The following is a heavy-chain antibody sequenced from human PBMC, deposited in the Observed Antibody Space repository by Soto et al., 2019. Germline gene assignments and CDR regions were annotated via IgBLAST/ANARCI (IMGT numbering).Heavy chain of an antibody. Sequence: AGGSLRLSCAASGFTFSSYGMHWVRQAPGKGLEWVAVIWYDGSNKYYADSVKGRFTISRDNSKNTLYLQMNSLRAEDTAVYYCARAMVVTAIPGYYYYGMDVWGQGTTVTVSS. CDR2: IWYDGSNK. D-gene: IGHD2-21*02. J-gene: IGHJ6*02. CDR1: GFTFSSYG. V-gene: IGHV3-33*08. CDR3: ARAMVVTAIPGYYYYGMDV.